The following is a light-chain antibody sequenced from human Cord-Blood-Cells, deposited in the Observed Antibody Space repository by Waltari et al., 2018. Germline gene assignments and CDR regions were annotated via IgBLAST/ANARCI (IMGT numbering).Light chain of an antibody. J-gene: IGKJ4*01. CDR2: DAS. CDR1: QSVSSY. CDR3: QQRSNWPT. V-gene: IGKV3-11*01. Sequence: IVLTQSPATLSLSPGDRATLSCRASQSVSSYLAWYQQKPGQAPRLLIYDASNMATGIPARFSGSGSGTDFTLTISSLEPEDFAVYYCQQRSNWPTFGGGTKVEIK.